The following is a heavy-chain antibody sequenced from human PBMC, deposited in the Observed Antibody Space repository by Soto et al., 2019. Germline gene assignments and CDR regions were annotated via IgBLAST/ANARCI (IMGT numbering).Heavy chain of an antibody. Sequence: QSQTLSLTCAVYGGSFSGYYWSWIRQPPGKGLEWIGEINHSGSTNYNPSLKSRVTISVDTSKNQFSLKLSSVTAADTAVYYCARDRSGSYFDYWGQGTLVTVSS. J-gene: IGHJ4*02. CDR2: INHSGST. CDR3: ARDRSGSYFDY. CDR1: GGSFSGYY. D-gene: IGHD1-26*01. V-gene: IGHV4-34*01.